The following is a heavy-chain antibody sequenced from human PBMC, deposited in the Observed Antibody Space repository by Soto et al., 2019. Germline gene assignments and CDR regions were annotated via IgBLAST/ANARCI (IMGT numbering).Heavy chain of an antibody. D-gene: IGHD1-26*01. J-gene: IGHJ2*01. CDR2: IYHSGST. Sequence: QVQLQESGPGLVKPSGALSLTCTVSGVSITNSNWWSWVRQPPGKGLEWIGEIYHSGSTNFNPSLRSRVTFSIDKSKSQFSLKLSSVTAADTAVYYCARDVGQYREPYYCYFDLWGRGTLVTVSS. CDR1: GVSITNSNW. CDR3: ARDVGQYREPYYCYFDL. V-gene: IGHV4-4*02.